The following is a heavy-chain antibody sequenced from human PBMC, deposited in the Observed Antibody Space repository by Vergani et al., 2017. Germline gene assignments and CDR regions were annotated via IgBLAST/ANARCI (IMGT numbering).Heavy chain of an antibody. Sequence: EVQLLESGGGLGQPGGSLKLSCAASGFTFSSYSMNWVRQAPGKGLEWVSSISSSSSYIYYADSVKGRFTISRDNAKNSLYLQMNSLRAEDTAVYYCARRATVYRGTKGGNWFDPWGQGTLVTVSS. CDR1: GFTFSSYS. V-gene: IGHV3-21*02. CDR2: ISSSSSYI. D-gene: IGHD2-2*02. CDR3: ARRATVYRGTKGGNWFDP. J-gene: IGHJ5*02.